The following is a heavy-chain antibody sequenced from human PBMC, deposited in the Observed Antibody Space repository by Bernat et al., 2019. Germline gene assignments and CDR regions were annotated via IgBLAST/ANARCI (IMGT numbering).Heavy chain of an antibody. V-gene: IGHV3-73*02. D-gene: IGHD5-12*01. CDR1: GFTFSDSA. CDR3: TRLAVDKGSQSFDY. CDR2: IRSKVNIYAT. J-gene: IGHJ4*02. Sequence: EVQLVESGGGLVQPGGSLKLSCAATGFTFSDSAVHWVRQASGKGLEWVGRIRSKVNIYATAYAASVKDRFTISRDDSKNTAYLQMNSLKTEDTAVYYCTRLAVDKGSQSFDYWGQGTLVTVSS.